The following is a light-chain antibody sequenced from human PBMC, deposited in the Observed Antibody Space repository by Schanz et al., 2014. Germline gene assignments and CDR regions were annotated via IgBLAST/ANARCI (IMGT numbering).Light chain of an antibody. Sequence: EIVMTQSPATLSVSPGERATLSCRAGQSVSSNLAWYQQKPGQAPRLLIYGASTRATGIPARFSGSGSGTEFTLTISSLQSEDFAVYYCQQYGSSPPVITFGQGTRLEIK. CDR3: QQYGSSPPVIT. CDR2: GAS. CDR1: QSVSSN. J-gene: IGKJ5*01. V-gene: IGKV3-15*01.